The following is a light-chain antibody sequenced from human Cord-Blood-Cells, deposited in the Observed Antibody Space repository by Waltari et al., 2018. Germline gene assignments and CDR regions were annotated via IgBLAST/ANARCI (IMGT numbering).Light chain of an antibody. V-gene: IGLV1-44*01. CDR2: SNN. Sequence: QSVLTQTPSASRTPGQRVTISCSGSSANIGSNTVNWYQQLPGTAPKLLIYSNNQRPSGVPDRFSGSKSGTSASLAISGLQSEDEADYYCAAWDDSLNGWVFGGGTKLTVL. J-gene: IGLJ3*02. CDR1: SANIGSNT. CDR3: AAWDDSLNGWV.